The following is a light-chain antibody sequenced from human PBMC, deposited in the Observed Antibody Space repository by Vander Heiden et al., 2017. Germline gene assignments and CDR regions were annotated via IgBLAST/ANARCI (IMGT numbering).Light chain of an antibody. Sequence: DSVLTQSPATLSLSPGERATLSCRASQSVSSYLSWYQHKPGPAPRLLIYEASNRASAMHPARFSASRSRTDLTLTMRSLEPEDFAVYYCQQRSNWPQTFGEGTKLEIK. CDR3: QQRSNWPQT. CDR2: EAS. V-gene: IGKV3-11*01. J-gene: IGKJ4*01. CDR1: QSVSSY.